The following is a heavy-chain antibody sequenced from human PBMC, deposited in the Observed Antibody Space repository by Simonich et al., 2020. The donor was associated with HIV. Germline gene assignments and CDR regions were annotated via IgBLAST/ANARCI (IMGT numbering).Heavy chain of an antibody. J-gene: IGHJ4*02. Sequence: QVQLQQWGAGLLKPSETLSLTCAVYGGSFSGYYWSGVRQPPGKGLEWIGENNHSGSTNYHPSLNSRVTISVDTSKNQFSLKLSSVTAADTAVYYCARRHPTTVTTPYFDYWGQGTLVTVSS. CDR1: GGSFSGYY. CDR2: NNHSGST. CDR3: ARRHPTTVTTPYFDY. V-gene: IGHV4-34*01. D-gene: IGHD4-17*01.